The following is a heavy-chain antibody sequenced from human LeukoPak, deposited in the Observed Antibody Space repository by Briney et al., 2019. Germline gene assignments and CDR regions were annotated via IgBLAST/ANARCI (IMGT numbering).Heavy chain of an antibody. V-gene: IGHV1-2*02. J-gene: IGHJ4*02. CDR3: ARAHPMTTVTTGFDY. D-gene: IGHD4-17*01. Sequence: ASVKVSCKASGYTFTGYYMHWVRQAPGQGLEWIGWINPNSGGTNYAQKFQGRVTMTRDTSISTAYMELSRLRSDDTAVYYCARAHPMTTVTTGFDYWGQGTLVTVSS. CDR2: INPNSGGT. CDR1: GYTFTGYY.